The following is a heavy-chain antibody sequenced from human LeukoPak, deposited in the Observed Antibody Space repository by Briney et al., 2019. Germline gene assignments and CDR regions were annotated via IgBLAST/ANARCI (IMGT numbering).Heavy chain of an antibody. CDR2: IRYDGSNK. V-gene: IGHV3-30*02. J-gene: IGHJ4*02. CDR3: AKAPWELQPSYFDY. Sequence: GGSLRLSCAASGFTFSSYGMHWVRQAPGKGLEWVAFIRYDGSNKYYADSVKGRFTISRDNSKNTLYLQMNSLRAEDTAVYYFAKAPWELQPSYFDYWGQGTLVTVSS. CDR1: GFTFSSYG. D-gene: IGHD1-26*01.